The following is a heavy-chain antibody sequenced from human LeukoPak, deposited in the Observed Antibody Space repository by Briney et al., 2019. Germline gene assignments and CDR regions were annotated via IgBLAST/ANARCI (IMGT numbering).Heavy chain of an antibody. CDR2: ISAYNGNT. Sequence: ASVKVSCKTSGYTFTSYGISWVRQAPGQGLEWMGWISAYNGNTNYAQKFQGRVTMTTDTSTSTAYMELMSLTSDDTAVYYCAFRPGAYEAWGQGTLVTVSS. J-gene: IGHJ5*02. CDR3: AFRPGAYEA. V-gene: IGHV1-18*01. D-gene: IGHD5-12*01. CDR1: GYTFTSYG.